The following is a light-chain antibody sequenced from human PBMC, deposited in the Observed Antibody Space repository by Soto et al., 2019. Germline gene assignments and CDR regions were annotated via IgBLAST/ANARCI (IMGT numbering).Light chain of an antibody. CDR3: KQYYSYPPLT. J-gene: IGKJ4*01. Sequence: AIRMTQSPSSLSASTGDRVTITCRASQGISSYLAWYQQKPGKAPKLLIYAASTLQSGVPSRFSGSGSGTDFTLTISCLQSEDFATYYCKQYYSYPPLTFCGGTKVEIK. CDR2: AAS. CDR1: QGISSY. V-gene: IGKV1-8*01.